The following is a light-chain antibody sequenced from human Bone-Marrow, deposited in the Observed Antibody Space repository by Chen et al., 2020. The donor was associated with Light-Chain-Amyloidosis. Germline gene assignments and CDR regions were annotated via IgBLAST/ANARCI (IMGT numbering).Light chain of an antibody. CDR2: EVT. CDR1: SSDVGGDNH. V-gene: IGLV2-14*01. Sequence: QSALTQPASVSGSPGQSISISCTGTSSDVGGDNHVSWYQQPPDKDPKLMIYEVTNRPSWVHDRFSGTKSDHTASLTISGLQTEDEADYFCSLYTITSTLVFGSGTRVTVL. J-gene: IGLJ1*01. CDR3: SLYTITSTLV.